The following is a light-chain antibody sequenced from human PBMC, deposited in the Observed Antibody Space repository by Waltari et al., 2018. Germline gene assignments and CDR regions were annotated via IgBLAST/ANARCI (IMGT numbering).Light chain of an antibody. CDR3: QQYYNTPRT. CDR2: WAS. J-gene: IGKJ1*01. CDR1: QSLLYSSNNKNN. V-gene: IGKV4-1*01. Sequence: DIVMTQSPDSLAVSLGEGAPINCKSSQSLLYSSNNKNNLAWYQQKPGQPPKLLIYWASTRESGVPDRFSGSGSGIHFTLTISSLQAEDVAVYYCQQYYNTPRTFGQGTKVEIK.